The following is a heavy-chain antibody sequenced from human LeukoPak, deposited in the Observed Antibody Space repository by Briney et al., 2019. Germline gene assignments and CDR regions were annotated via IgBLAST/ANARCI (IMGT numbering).Heavy chain of an antibody. CDR3: AKDPHYGLTSFDY. CDR1: GFTFDDYA. Sequence: GGSLRLSCAASGFTFDDYAMHWVQQAPGKGLEWVSGISWNSGSIGYADSVKGRFTISRDNAKNSLYLQMNSLRVEDTALYYCAKDPHYGLTSFDYWGQGTLVTVSS. CDR2: ISWNSGSI. J-gene: IGHJ4*02. D-gene: IGHD4-17*01. V-gene: IGHV3-9*01.